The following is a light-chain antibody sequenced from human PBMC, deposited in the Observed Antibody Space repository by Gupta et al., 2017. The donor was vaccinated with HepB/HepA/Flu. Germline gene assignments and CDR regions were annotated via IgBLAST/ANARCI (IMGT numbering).Light chain of an antibody. CDR1: QFISTY. CDR3: LRGQCWAVPK. V-gene: IGKV3-15*01. Sequence: DIVMTQSPATLSLSPGETATLSCRASQFISTYLAWYQHKPGQAPRVVIYGASTRATGIQARFSGSGSGTEVTITINIRQLEAFAVSHSLRGQCWAVPKVGGGTKVGIK. CDR2: GAS. J-gene: IGKJ4*01.